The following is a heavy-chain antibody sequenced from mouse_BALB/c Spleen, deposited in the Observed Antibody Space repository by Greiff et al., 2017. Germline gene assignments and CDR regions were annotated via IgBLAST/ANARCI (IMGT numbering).Heavy chain of an antibody. CDR1: GYTFTSYW. D-gene: IGHD2-3*01. Sequence: VQLQQSGAELARPGASVKLSCKASGYTFTSYWMQWVKQRPGQGLEWIGAIYPGDGDTRYTQKFKGKATLTADKSSSTAYMQLSSLASEDSAVYYCAIKAILYDYDAMDYWGQGTSVTVSS. J-gene: IGHJ4*01. V-gene: IGHV1-87*01. CDR3: AIKAILYDYDAMDY. CDR2: IYPGDGDT.